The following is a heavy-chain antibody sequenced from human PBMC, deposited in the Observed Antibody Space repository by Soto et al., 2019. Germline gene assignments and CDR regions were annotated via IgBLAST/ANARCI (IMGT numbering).Heavy chain of an antibody. CDR3: ARDASQIGVPLDY. V-gene: IGHV4-31*03. D-gene: IGHD3-16*01. J-gene: IGHJ4*02. Sequence: QVQLQESGPGLVKPSQTLSLTCTVSGASISSDGYFWSWIRQHPGKGLEWIGYIHYSGNTYYNPSLKSRITISVDTSKNQFSLNLTSVTAADTAVYYCARDASQIGVPLDYWGQGTLVTVSS. CDR1: GASISSDGYF. CDR2: IHYSGNT.